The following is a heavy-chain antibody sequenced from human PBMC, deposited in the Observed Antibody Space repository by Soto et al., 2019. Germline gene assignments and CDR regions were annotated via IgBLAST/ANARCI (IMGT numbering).Heavy chain of an antibody. Sequence: SETLSFTCTVSGGSISSSSYYWGWIRQPPGKGLEWIGSIYYSGCTYYNPSLKSRGTISVDTSKNEFSLKLSSVTAADTAVYYCARLLSGPKKRDYYYYYMAVWGKGTTLTV. D-gene: IGHD6-19*01. CDR2: IYYSGCT. CDR1: GGSISSSSYY. V-gene: IGHV4-39*01. CDR3: ARLLSGPKKRDYYYYYMAV. J-gene: IGHJ6*03.